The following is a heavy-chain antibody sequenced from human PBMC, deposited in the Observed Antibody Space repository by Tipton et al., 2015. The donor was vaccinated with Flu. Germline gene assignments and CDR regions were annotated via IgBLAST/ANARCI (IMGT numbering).Heavy chain of an antibody. D-gene: IGHD3-3*02. CDR2: IHYSGDT. V-gene: IGHV4-59*01. J-gene: IGHJ4*02. CDR3: ARISSFGAPTEH. CDR1: GGSISNFY. Sequence: LRLSCTVSGGSISNFYWSWIRQPPGKGLEWIGYIHYSGDTNYNPSFKSRLTMTVDTSQNQFSLKLTSVTAADTALYFCARISSFGAPTEHWGQGIQVSVSS.